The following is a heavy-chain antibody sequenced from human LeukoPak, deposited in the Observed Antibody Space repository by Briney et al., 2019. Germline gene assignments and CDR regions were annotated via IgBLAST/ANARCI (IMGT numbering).Heavy chain of an antibody. CDR3: ARVTYYYDSSGYPPDY. Sequence: PGGSLRLSCAASGFTFDDYGMIWVRQAPGKGLEWVSRINWNGGDTRYADSVKGRFTISRDNAKNTLYLQMNSLRAEDTAVYYCARVTYYYDSSGYPPDYWGQGTLVTVSS. J-gene: IGHJ4*02. D-gene: IGHD3-22*01. CDR2: INWNGGDT. V-gene: IGHV3-20*04. CDR1: GFTFDDYG.